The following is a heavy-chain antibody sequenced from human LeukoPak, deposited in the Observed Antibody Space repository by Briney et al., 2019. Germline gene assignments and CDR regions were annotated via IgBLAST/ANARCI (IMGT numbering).Heavy chain of an antibody. V-gene: IGHV3-21*01. Sequence: GGSLRLSCAASGVTFSSYSMNSVRHAPGKGLERVSSISSSSSYIYYADSVKGRFTISRDNAKNSLYLQMNSLRAEDTAVYYCARAVAYCSSTSCGTRYFDYWGQGTLVTVSS. CDR2: ISSSSSYI. J-gene: IGHJ4*02. D-gene: IGHD2-2*01. CDR1: GVTFSSYS. CDR3: ARAVAYCSSTSCGTRYFDY.